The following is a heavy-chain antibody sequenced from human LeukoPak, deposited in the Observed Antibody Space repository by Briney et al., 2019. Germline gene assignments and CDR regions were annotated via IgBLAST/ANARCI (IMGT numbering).Heavy chain of an antibody. CDR3: ARVSYYDSLDY. Sequence: ASVKVSCKASGYTFTGYYMHWVRQAPGQGLEWMGRINPNSGGTNYAQKFQGRVTMTRDTSISTAYMELGRLRSDDTAVYYCARVSYYDSLDYWGQGTLVTVSS. CDR2: INPNSGGT. CDR1: GYTFTGYY. V-gene: IGHV1-2*06. D-gene: IGHD3-22*01. J-gene: IGHJ4*02.